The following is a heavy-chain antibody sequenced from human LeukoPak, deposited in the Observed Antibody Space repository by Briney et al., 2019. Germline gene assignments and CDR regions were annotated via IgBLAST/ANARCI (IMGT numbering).Heavy chain of an antibody. CDR3: ARVSCSGGSCSQGYYYGMDV. CDR1: GGSISSYY. D-gene: IGHD2-15*01. Sequence: SETLSLTCTVSGGSISSYYWSWIRQPPGKGLEWIGYIYYSGSTNYNPSLKSRVTMSVDTSKNQFSLKLSSVTAADTAVNYCARVSCSGGSCSQGYYYGMDVWGQGTTVTVSS. V-gene: IGHV4-59*12. J-gene: IGHJ6*02. CDR2: IYYSGST.